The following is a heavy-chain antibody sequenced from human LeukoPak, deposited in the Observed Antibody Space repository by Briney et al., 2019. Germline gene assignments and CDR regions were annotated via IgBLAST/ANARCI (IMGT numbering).Heavy chain of an antibody. V-gene: IGHV4-30-2*01. Sequence: PSETLSLTCTVSGGSISSGGYYWSWIRQPPGKGLEWIVYTSHSGSTYYNPSLRSRVTISVDGSKNHFSLKLNSVTAADTAVYYCARLTHWFDRWGRGILVTVSS. CDR3: ARLTHWFDR. D-gene: IGHD3-9*01. J-gene: IGHJ5*02. CDR1: GGSISSGGYY. CDR2: TSHSGST.